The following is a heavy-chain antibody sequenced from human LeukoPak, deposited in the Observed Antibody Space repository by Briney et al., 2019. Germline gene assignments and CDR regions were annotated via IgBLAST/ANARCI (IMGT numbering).Heavy chain of an antibody. Sequence: GGSLRLSCASSGFTFTSYAVSWVRQAPGKGLEWVSTISYSGGTTYHTDSVKGRFTISRDISKNTVYLQMNSLKAEDTAVYYCAKDGVVRGLGPYYSDSWGQGSLVTVSS. CDR3: AKDGVVRGLGPYYSDS. CDR2: ISYSGGTT. CDR1: GFTFTSYA. J-gene: IGHJ4*02. V-gene: IGHV3-23*01. D-gene: IGHD3-10*01.